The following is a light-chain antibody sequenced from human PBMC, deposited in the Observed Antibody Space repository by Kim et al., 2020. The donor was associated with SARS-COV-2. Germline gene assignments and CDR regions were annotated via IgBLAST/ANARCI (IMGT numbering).Light chain of an antibody. V-gene: IGKV3-11*01. CDR2: DAS. CDR3: QQRYNGDT. J-gene: IGKJ5*01. Sequence: IVMTQSPATLSLSPGERATLSCRASQSITTALAWHQHKPGHAPRLLIYDASNKATGIPARFSGSWSGTDFTLTISSLEPEDSAVYYCQQRYNGDTFGQGTRLEIK. CDR1: QSITTA.